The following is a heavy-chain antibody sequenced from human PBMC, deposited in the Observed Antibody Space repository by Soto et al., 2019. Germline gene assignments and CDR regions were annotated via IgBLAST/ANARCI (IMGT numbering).Heavy chain of an antibody. J-gene: IGHJ4*02. Sequence: PETLCLTCIVSGDSISNSSDYWGWIRQSPGKGLEWVGSIYYSGNTYFNPSLKSRLTISVDTSKNQFSLRLGSVTAADTAVYYCARVDMVRGLIQYYFDYWGRGTLVTVS. CDR3: ARVDMVRGLIQYYFDY. CDR2: IYYSGNT. V-gene: IGHV4-39*01. CDR1: GDSISNSSDY. D-gene: IGHD3-10*01.